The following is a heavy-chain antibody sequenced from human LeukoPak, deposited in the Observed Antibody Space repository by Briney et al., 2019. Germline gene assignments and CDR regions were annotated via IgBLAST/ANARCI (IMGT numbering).Heavy chain of an antibody. CDR3: ARSSGTTADH. CDR1: GGSITRYY. J-gene: IGHJ5*02. CDR2: IYYSGIT. D-gene: IGHD1-7*01. Sequence: SETLSLTCTVSGGSITRYYWNWIRQPPGKGLEWIGYIYYSGITNYNPSLKSRVTMSVDTSKNQFSLDLSSVTAADTAVYYCARSSGTTADHWGQGTLVTV. V-gene: IGHV4-59*01.